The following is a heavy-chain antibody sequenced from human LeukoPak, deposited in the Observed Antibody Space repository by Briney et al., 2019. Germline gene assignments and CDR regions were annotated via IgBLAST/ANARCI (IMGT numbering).Heavy chain of an antibody. Sequence: PSETLSLTCTVSGGSISSYYWSWIRQPPGKGLEWIGYIYTSGSTNYNPSLKSRVTISVDTSKNQFSLKLSSVTAADTAVYYCARHRNWCAPFCCYYMDVWGKGTTVTVSS. CDR1: GGSISSYY. CDR2: IYTSGST. V-gene: IGHV4-4*09. D-gene: IGHD2-8*01. CDR3: ARHRNWCAPFCCYYMDV. J-gene: IGHJ6*03.